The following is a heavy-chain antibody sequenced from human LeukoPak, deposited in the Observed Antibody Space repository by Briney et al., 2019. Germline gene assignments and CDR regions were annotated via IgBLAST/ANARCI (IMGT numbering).Heavy chain of an antibody. CDR3: AGRFLGWLLDY. CDR1: GGSIRSSYYY. Sequence: SETLSLTCTVSGGSIRSSYYYWGWIRQPPGKGLEWIGSIYDSGSTYYNPSLKSRVTISVDTSKNQFSLKLNSVTAADTAVYYCAGRFLGWLLDYWGQGTLVTVSS. D-gene: IGHD3-3*01. V-gene: IGHV4-39*01. CDR2: IYDSGST. J-gene: IGHJ4*02.